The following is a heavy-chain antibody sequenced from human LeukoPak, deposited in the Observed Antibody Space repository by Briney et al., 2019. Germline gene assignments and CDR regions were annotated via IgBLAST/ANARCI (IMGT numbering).Heavy chain of an antibody. CDR3: AREYQLLYRTYYYGMDV. J-gene: IGHJ6*02. Sequence: SETLSLTCTVSGGSISSSSYYWGWIRQPPGTGLEWIGSIYYSGSTYYNPSLKSRVTISVDTSKNQFSLKLSSVTAADTAVYYCAREYQLLYRTYYYGMDVWGQGTTVTVSS. D-gene: IGHD2-2*02. CDR2: IYYSGST. CDR1: GGSISSSSYY. V-gene: IGHV4-39*02.